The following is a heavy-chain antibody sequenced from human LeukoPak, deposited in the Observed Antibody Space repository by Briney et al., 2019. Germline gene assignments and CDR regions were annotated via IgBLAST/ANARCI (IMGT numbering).Heavy chain of an antibody. CDR1: GYNFTNYW. J-gene: IGHJ3*02. CDR2: IYPGDSDT. CDR3: ARQGQQLVLGAFDI. Sequence: GESLKISCKISGYNFTNYWIGWVRQMPGKGLEWMGIIYPGDSDTRYSPSFQGQVTISADKSISTAYLQWSSLKASDTAMYYCARQGQQLVLGAFDIWGQGTMVTVSS. D-gene: IGHD6-13*01. V-gene: IGHV5-51*01.